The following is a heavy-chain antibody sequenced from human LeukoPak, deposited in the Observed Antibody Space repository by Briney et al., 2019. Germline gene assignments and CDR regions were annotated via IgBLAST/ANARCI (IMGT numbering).Heavy chain of an antibody. CDR3: ARATVEGAYDYFDY. D-gene: IGHD3-22*01. J-gene: IGHJ4*02. Sequence: PGGSLRLSCAASGFTFSSYSMNWVRQAPGKGLEWVSYISSSSSTIYYADSVKGRFTISRDNAKNSLYLQMNSLRAEDTAVYYCARATVEGAYDYFDYWGQGSLVTVSS. CDR2: ISSSSSTI. CDR1: GFTFSSYS. V-gene: IGHV3-48*01.